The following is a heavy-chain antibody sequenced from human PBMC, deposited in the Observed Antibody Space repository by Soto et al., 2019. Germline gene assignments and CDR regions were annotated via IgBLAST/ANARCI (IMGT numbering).Heavy chain of an antibody. CDR1: GGSISSGYYY. Sequence: TLSLTCSVSGGSISSGYYYWSWIRQPPGKGLEWIGNIYYSGNTYYNPALKRRLIISIDTSKNHFSLKVGSVTAADSAVYYCGSSSLYGMDVWGQGTTVTVSS. CDR2: IYYSGNT. V-gene: IGHV4-30-4*01. J-gene: IGHJ6*02. CDR3: GSSSLYGMDV.